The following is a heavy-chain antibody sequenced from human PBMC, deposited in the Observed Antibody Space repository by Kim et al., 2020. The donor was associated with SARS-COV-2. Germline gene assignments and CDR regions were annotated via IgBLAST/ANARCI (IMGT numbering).Heavy chain of an antibody. V-gene: IGHV3-21*01. CDR2: ISSSSSYI. Sequence: GGSLRLSCAASGFTFSSYSMNWVRQAPGKGLEWVSSISSSSSYIYYADSVKGRFTISRDNAKNSLYLQMNSLRAEDTAVYYCARDIRELSELVAGTFGYWGQGTLVTVSS. CDR1: GFTFSSYS. J-gene: IGHJ4*02. CDR3: ARDIRELSELVAGTFGY. D-gene: IGHD6-19*01.